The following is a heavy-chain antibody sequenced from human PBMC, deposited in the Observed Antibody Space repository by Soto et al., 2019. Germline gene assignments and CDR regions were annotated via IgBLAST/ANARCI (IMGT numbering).Heavy chain of an antibody. CDR3: ARGLGSSSSRYYYYYMDV. Sequence: ASVKVSCKASGYTFTSYDINWARQATGQGLEWMGWMNPNSGNTGYAQKFQGRVTMTRNTSISTAYMELSSLRSEDTAVYYCARGLGSSSSRYYYYYMDVWGKGTTVTVSS. CDR1: GYTFTSYD. D-gene: IGHD6-6*01. CDR2: MNPNSGNT. J-gene: IGHJ6*03. V-gene: IGHV1-8*01.